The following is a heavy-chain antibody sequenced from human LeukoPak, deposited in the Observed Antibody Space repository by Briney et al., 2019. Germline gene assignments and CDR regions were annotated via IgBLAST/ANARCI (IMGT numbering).Heavy chain of an antibody. J-gene: IGHJ4*02. Sequence: SETLSLTCTVSGGSISSSSYYWGWIRQPPGTGLEWIGSIYYSGGTYYNPSLKSRVTISVDTSKNQFSLKLSSVTAADTAVYYCARHKRAAMSSFDYWGQGTLVTVSS. CDR2: IYYSGGT. V-gene: IGHV4-39*01. D-gene: IGHD2-2*01. CDR3: ARHKRAAMSSFDY. CDR1: GGSISSSSYY.